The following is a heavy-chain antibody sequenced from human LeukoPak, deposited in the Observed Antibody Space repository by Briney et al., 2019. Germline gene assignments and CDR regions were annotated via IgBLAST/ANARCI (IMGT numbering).Heavy chain of an antibody. J-gene: IGHJ3*02. D-gene: IGHD6-19*01. CDR2: INPNSGGT. CDR3: ARAGIRLVPYAFDI. CDR1: GYTFTGYY. V-gene: IGHV1-2*02. Sequence: ASVKVSCKASGYTFTGYYMHWVRQAPGQGLEWMGWINPNSGGTNYAQKFQGRVTMTRDTSISTAYMDLSRLRSDDTAVYYCARAGIRLVPYAFDIWGQGTMVTVSS.